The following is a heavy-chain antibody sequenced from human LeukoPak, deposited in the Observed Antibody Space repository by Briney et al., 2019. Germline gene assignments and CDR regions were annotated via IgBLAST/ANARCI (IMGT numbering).Heavy chain of an antibody. CDR1: GGSISSSSYY. J-gene: IGHJ5*02. V-gene: IGHV4-39*07. CDR2: INHSGST. D-gene: IGHD2-2*02. Sequence: SETLSLTCTVSGGSISSSSYYWGWIRQPPGKGLEWIGEINHSGSTNYNPSLKSRVTISVDTSKNQFSLKLSSVTAADTAVYYCARWGRYCSSTSCYNLPWFDPWGQGTLVTVSS. CDR3: ARWGRYCSSTSCYNLPWFDP.